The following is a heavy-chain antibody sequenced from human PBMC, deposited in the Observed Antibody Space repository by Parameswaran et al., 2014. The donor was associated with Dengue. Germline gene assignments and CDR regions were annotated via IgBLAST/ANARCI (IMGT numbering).Heavy chain of an antibody. CDR2: IKQDGSEK. D-gene: IGHD5-12*01. CDR3: ARRRGYSGYDRDYYYYYYMDV. V-gene: IGHV3-7*01. J-gene: IGHJ6*03. Sequence: RWIRQPPGKGLEWVANIKQDGSEKYYVDSVKGRFTISRDNAKNSLYLQMNSLRAEDTAVYYCARRRGYSGYDRDYYYYYYMDVWGKGTTVTVSS.